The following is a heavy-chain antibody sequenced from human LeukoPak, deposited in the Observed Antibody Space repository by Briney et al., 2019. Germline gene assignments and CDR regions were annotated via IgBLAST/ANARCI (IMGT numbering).Heavy chain of an antibody. V-gene: IGHV3-30-3*01. Sequence: GGSLRLSCAASGFTFSSYAMHWVRQAPGKGLEWVAVISYDGSDKYYADSVKGRFTISRDNSKNTLYLQMNSLRAEDTAVYYCARDSLSRGKSFDYWGQGTLAAVSS. D-gene: IGHD6-25*01. J-gene: IGHJ4*02. CDR3: ARDSLSRGKSFDY. CDR2: ISYDGSDK. CDR1: GFTFSSYA.